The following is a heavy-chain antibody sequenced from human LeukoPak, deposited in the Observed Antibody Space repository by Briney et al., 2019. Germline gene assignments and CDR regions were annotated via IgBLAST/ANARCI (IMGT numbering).Heavy chain of an antibody. V-gene: IGHV1-18*01. CDR1: GFAITNYA. Sequence: ASVKVSCKGSGFAITNYAITWVRRAPGQGLEWMGWINAYNGNTNYAQNLQGRVTLTTDTSTSTAYMELRSLRSDDTAVYYCARAYYGSGTYLRMDVWGQGTTVTVSS. J-gene: IGHJ6*02. D-gene: IGHD3-10*01. CDR3: ARAYYGSGTYLRMDV. CDR2: INAYNGNT.